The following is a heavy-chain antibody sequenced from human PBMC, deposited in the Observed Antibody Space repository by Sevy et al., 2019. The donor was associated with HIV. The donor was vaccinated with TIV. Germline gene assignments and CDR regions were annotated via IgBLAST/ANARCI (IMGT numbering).Heavy chain of an antibody. D-gene: IGHD3-10*01. V-gene: IGHV3-21*01. CDR1: GFSFSSYP. Sequence: GGSLRLSCAASGFSFSSYPMNWVRQAPGKGLEWVSSSNGSSNYIYYEDSLKGRFTSSRDNAKNSLYLQMNSLRAEDTAVYYCARPYGSGSCEAFDIWGQGTMVTVSS. CDR2: SNGSSNYI. J-gene: IGHJ3*02. CDR3: ARPYGSGSCEAFDI.